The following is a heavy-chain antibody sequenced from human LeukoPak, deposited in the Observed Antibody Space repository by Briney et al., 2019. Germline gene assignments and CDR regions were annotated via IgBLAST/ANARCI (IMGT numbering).Heavy chain of an antibody. CDR3: AREGAGWGSITMVRGVLYYMDV. CDR2: INPSGGST. CDR1: GYTFTSYY. D-gene: IGHD3-10*01. Sequence: ASVKVSCKASGYTFTSYYMHWVRQAPGQGLEWMGIINPSGGSTSYAQKFQGRVTMTRDTFTSTVYMELSSLRSEDTAVYYCAREGAGWGSITMVRGVLYYMDVWGNGTTVTVFS. V-gene: IGHV1-46*01. J-gene: IGHJ6*03.